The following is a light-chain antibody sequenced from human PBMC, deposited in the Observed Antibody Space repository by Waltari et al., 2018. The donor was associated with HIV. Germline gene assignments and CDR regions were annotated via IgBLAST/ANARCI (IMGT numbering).Light chain of an antibody. Sequence: QSALTQPRSVSGSPGQSVTISCTGTSSDVGGYNYVSWYQQPPGKAPKLMIYDVSKRPSGGPDRCSGARSGSTASLTISGLQAEDEADYYCCSYAGSNTFLFGGGTKLTVL. CDR3: CSYAGSNTFL. J-gene: IGLJ2*01. CDR2: DVS. CDR1: SSDVGGYNY. V-gene: IGLV2-11*01.